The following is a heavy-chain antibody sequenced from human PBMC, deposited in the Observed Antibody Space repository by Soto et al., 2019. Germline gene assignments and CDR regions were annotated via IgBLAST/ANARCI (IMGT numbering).Heavy chain of an antibody. D-gene: IGHD6-19*01. J-gene: IGHJ5*02. CDR2: ISSSGSTI. CDR3: ARGYSSGWYCWFDP. Sequence: EVQLVESGGGLVQPGGSLRLSCAASGFTFSSYEMNWVRQAPGKGLEWVSYISSSGSTIYYADSVKGRFTISRDNAKNSLYLQLNSLRAEDTAVYYCARGYSSGWYCWFDPWGQGTLVTVSS. CDR1: GFTFSSYE. V-gene: IGHV3-48*03.